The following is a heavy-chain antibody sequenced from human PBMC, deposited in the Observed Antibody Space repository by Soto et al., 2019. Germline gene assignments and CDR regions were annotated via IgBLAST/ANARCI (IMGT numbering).Heavy chain of an antibody. J-gene: IGHJ5*02. Sequence: QTLSLTCAISGDTVSSNSAAWDWIRQSPSRGLEWLGRTYYRSKWYNDYAVSVKSRITINPDTSKNQFSLQLNSVTPEDTAVYYCARGKCSGGSCYPDNWFDPWGQGTLVTVSS. CDR2: TYYRSKWYN. V-gene: IGHV6-1*01. CDR1: GDTVSSNSAA. D-gene: IGHD2-15*01. CDR3: ARGKCSGGSCYPDNWFDP.